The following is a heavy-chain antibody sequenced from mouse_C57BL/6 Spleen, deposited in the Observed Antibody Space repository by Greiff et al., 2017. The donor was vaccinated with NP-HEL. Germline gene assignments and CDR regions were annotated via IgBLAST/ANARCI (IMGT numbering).Heavy chain of an antibody. D-gene: IGHD1-1*01. Sequence: QVQLQQPGAELVMPGASVKLSCKASGYTFTSYWMHWVKQRPGQGLEWIGELDPSDSYTNYNQKFKGKSTLTVDKSSSTAYMQLSSLTSEDSAVYYCARGYYGSRGGYFDVWGTGTTVTVSS. J-gene: IGHJ1*03. CDR2: LDPSDSYT. CDR3: ARGYYGSRGGYFDV. CDR1: GYTFTSYW. V-gene: IGHV1-69*01.